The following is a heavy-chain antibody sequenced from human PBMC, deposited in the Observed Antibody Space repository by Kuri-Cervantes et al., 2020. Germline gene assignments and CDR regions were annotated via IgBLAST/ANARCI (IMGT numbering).Heavy chain of an antibody. CDR1: GDSVSSNSAA. J-gene: IGHJ4*02. CDR2: TYYRSKWYN. V-gene: IGHV6-1*01. D-gene: IGHD3-22*01. CDR3: AGDYDSNGNFDY. Sequence: LRLSCAISGDSVSSNSAAWNWIRQSPSRGLEWLGRTYYRSKWYNDYAVSVKSRITINPDTSKNQFSLQLNSVTPEDTAVYYCAGDYDSNGNFDYWGQGTLVTVSS.